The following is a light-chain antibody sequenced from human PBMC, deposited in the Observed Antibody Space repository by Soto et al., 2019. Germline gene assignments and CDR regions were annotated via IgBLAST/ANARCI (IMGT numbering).Light chain of an antibody. CDR1: QSVSSD. Sequence: EILMTQSPATLSVSPGERATLSCRASQSVSSDLAWYQQRPGQAPRLLIYGASTRATGIPARFSGSGSGTEFTLTISILQSEDFAVYYCQQYNNWPPGTFGQGTKVEIK. V-gene: IGKV3-15*01. CDR2: GAS. J-gene: IGKJ1*01. CDR3: QQYNNWPPGT.